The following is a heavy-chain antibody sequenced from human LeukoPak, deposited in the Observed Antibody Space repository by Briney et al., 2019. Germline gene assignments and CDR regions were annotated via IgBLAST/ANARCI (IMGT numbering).Heavy chain of an antibody. CDR3: ARDYRGTFDY. CDR2: ISYDGSNK. Sequence: GGSLRLSCAASGFTFSSYGMHWVRQAPGKGLEWVAVISYDGSNKYYADSVKGRFTISRDNSKNTLYLQMNSLRAEDTAVYYCARDYRGTFDYWGQGTLVTVSS. J-gene: IGHJ4*02. D-gene: IGHD3-16*01. V-gene: IGHV3-30*03. CDR1: GFTFSSYG.